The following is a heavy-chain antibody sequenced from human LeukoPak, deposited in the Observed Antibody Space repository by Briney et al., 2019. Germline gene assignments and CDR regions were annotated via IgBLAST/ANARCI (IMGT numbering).Heavy chain of an antibody. CDR3: ARDAPLYCSSTSCLFDY. Sequence: GGSLRLSCAASGFTFSSYSMNWVRQAPGKGLEWVSSISSSSYIYYAGSVKGRFTISRDNAKNSLYLQMNSLRAEDTAVYYCARDAPLYCSSTSCLFDYWGQGTLVTVSS. CDR2: ISSSSYI. V-gene: IGHV3-21*01. J-gene: IGHJ4*02. D-gene: IGHD2-2*01. CDR1: GFTFSSYS.